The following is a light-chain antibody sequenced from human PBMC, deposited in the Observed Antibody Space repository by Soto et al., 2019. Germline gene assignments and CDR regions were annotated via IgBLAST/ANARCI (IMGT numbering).Light chain of an antibody. Sequence: IVLTQSPGTLSLSPGERATLSCRASQSVSSSYLAWYQQKPGQAPRLLIYGASNRATGIPARFSGSGSGTDFTLTISRLEPEDFAVYYCQQYGSSMYTFGQGTKLQIK. J-gene: IGKJ2*01. V-gene: IGKV3-20*01. CDR1: QSVSSSY. CDR3: QQYGSSMYT. CDR2: GAS.